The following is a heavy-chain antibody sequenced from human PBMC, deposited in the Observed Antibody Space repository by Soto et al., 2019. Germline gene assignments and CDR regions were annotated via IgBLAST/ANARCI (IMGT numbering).Heavy chain of an antibody. V-gene: IGHV3-30*04. D-gene: IGHD3-3*01. J-gene: IGHJ5*02. CDR3: ARDPGSDFWSGVFDP. CDR1: GFSFASFA. Sequence: QVQLVESGGRVVQTGTSLRLSCVASGFSFASFAMHWGRQTPGGGPEGVASITSDGKKTYYADFAKGRVTISRDNAKNRIFLEMNRPGPEDTAVYFCARDPGSDFWSGVFDPWGQGTVVSVSS. CDR2: ITSDGKKT.